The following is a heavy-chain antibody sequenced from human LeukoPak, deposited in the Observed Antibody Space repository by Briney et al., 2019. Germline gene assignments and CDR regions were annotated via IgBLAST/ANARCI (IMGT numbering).Heavy chain of an antibody. CDR1: GLTFSSYA. Sequence: GGSLRLSCSASGLTFSSYAMHWVRQAPGKGLEYVSVISSNGGSIYYADSVKGRFTISRDNSRNTLYLQMRSLRAEDTAVYFCVKPYSSSWLDAFDIWGQGTMVTVSS. CDR2: ISSNGGSI. CDR3: VKPYSSSWLDAFDI. V-gene: IGHV3-64D*06. J-gene: IGHJ3*02. D-gene: IGHD6-13*01.